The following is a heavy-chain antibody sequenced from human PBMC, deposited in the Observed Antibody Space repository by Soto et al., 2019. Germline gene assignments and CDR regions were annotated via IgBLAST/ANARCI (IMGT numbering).Heavy chain of an antibody. CDR1: GFSLSTSGVG. D-gene: IGHD4-4*01. CDR2: IYWNDDK. CDR3: ARRPRYSTYVDY. J-gene: IGHJ4*02. V-gene: IGHV2-5*01. Sequence: QITLKESGPTLVKPTQTLTLTCTFSGFSLSTSGVGVGWIRQPPGKALEWLGLIYWNDDKRYSPSLKIRLTIAKDTSKTQVVLNMTNMDPVDTATYFCARRPRYSTYVDYLGQGTLVTVSS.